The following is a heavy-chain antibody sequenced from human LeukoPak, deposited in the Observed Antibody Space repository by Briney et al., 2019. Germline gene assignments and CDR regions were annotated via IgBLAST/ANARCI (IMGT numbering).Heavy chain of an antibody. Sequence: GGSLRLSCAASGFIFSSNFMSWVRQAPGKGLECVSLIYSGGNTYYADSVKGRFTISRDHSKNTLYLQMNTLRAEDTAIYYCAAMTTVTMYSYFFDSWGQGTLLTVSS. CDR1: GFIFSSNF. CDR2: IYSGGNT. D-gene: IGHD4-17*01. V-gene: IGHV3-53*01. CDR3: AAMTTVTMYSYFFDS. J-gene: IGHJ4*02.